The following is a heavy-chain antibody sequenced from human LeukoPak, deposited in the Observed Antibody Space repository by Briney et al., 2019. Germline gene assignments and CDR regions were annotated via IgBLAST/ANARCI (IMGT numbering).Heavy chain of an antibody. V-gene: IGHV4-59*01. CDR1: GGSISSYY. CDR2: IYYSGST. CDR3: ARSYYYDSSGYSFDY. Sequence: SETLSLTCTVSGGSISSYYWSWIRQPPGKGLEWIGYIYYSGSTNYDPSLKSRVTIPVDTSKNQFSLKLSSVTAADTAVYYCARSYYYDSSGYSFDYWGQGTLVTVSS. D-gene: IGHD3-22*01. J-gene: IGHJ4*02.